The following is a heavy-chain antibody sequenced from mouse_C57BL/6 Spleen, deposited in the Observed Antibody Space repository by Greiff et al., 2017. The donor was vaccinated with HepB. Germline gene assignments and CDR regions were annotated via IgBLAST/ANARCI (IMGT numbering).Heavy chain of an antibody. CDR2: IHPNSGST. CDR1: GYTFTSYW. J-gene: IGHJ4*01. D-gene: IGHD3-2*02. V-gene: IGHV1-64*01. CDR3: ARRLRLSNYYAMDY. Sequence: QVQLQQPGAELVKPGASVKLSCKASGYTFTSYWMHWVKQRPGQGLEWIGMIHPNSGSTNYNEKFKSKATLTVDKSSSTAYMQLSSLTSEDSAVYYCARRLRLSNYYAMDYWGQGTSVTVSS.